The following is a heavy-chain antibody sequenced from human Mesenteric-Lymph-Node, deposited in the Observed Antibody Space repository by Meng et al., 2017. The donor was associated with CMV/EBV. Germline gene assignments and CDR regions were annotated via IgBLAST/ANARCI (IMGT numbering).Heavy chain of an antibody. J-gene: IGHJ4*02. D-gene: IGHD1-7*01. CDR2: VNPSSGTT. CDR1: GYNFITYY. Sequence: ASVKVSCKASGYNFITYYMHWVRQAPGERLEWMGVVNPSSGTTTYAQEFQGRLTMTSDTSTRTVYMEMRSLTSDDTAVYYCARGDQGYQLVLYYWGQGTLVTVSS. CDR3: ARGDQGYQLVLYY. V-gene: IGHV1-46*01.